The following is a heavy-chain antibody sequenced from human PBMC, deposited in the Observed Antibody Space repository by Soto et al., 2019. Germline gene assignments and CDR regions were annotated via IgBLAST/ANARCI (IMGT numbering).Heavy chain of an antibody. Sequence: EEQLLESGGGLVHPGGSLRLSCVASGFTFSSHGLSWVRQVPGKGLEWVSTISIRGGGTTYYADSVKGRFTISRDNSKNTVYLQMNSLRAEDTAVYYCAKTAGVLAFWVQGTLVTVSS. D-gene: IGHD3-10*01. CDR2: ISIRGGGTT. CDR1: GFTFSSHG. CDR3: AKTAGVLAF. V-gene: IGHV3-23*01. J-gene: IGHJ3*01.